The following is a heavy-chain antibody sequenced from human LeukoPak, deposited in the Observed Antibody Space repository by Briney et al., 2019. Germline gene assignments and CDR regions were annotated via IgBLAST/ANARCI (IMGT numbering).Heavy chain of an antibody. D-gene: IGHD4-23*01. CDR2: IWYDGSNK. CDR1: GFTFSSYG. CDR3: AREGPRGNSQFDY. V-gene: IGHV3-33*01. J-gene: IGHJ4*02. Sequence: GGSLGLSCAASGFTFSSYGMHWVRQAPGKGLEWVALIWYDGSNKYYADSVKGRLTISRDNSKNTLYPQMNSLRAEDTAVYYCAREGPRGNSQFDYWGQGTLVTVSS.